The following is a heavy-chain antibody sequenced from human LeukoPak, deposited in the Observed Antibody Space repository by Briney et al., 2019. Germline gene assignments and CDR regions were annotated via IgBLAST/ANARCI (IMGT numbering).Heavy chain of an antibody. CDR1: GFTFSSYA. Sequence: GRSLRLSCAASGFTFSSYAMHWVRQAPGKGLEWVAVISYDGSNKYYADSVKGRFTISRDNSKNTLYLQMNSLRAEDTAVYYCARDTRWDYVWGSYRYPLALDYWGQGTLVTVSS. CDR2: ISYDGSNK. V-gene: IGHV3-30-3*01. D-gene: IGHD3-16*02. CDR3: ARDTRWDYVWGSYRYPLALDY. J-gene: IGHJ4*02.